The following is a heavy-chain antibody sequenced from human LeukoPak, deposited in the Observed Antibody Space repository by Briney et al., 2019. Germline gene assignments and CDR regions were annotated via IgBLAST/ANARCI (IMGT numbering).Heavy chain of an antibody. Sequence: ASVKVSCKTSGYSFTDYYMHWVRQAPGQGLEWMGWINPNSGGTNYAQKFQGRVTMTRDTSISTAYMELSRLRSDDTAVYYCARDLHSSGWYGWFDPWGQGTLVTVSS. J-gene: IGHJ5*02. D-gene: IGHD6-19*01. CDR3: ARDLHSSGWYGWFDP. V-gene: IGHV1-2*02. CDR1: GYSFTDYY. CDR2: INPNSGGT.